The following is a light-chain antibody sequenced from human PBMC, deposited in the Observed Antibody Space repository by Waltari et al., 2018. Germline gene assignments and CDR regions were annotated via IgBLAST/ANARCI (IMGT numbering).Light chain of an antibody. V-gene: IGLV1-44*01. J-gene: IGLJ2*01. Sequence: QSVLTQPPSASVTPGQRVTISCSGRSSNIGSNTVTWYQQLPGTAPKLLSYSNNQRPSGVPDRFSGSKSGTSASLAISGLRSEDEADYYCATWDDSLKGPVFGGGTKLTVL. CDR1: SSNIGSNT. CDR3: ATWDDSLKGPV. CDR2: SNN.